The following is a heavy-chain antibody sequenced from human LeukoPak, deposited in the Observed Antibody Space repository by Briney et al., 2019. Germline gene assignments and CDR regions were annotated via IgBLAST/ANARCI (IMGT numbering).Heavy chain of an antibody. CDR2: INPHTGAT. J-gene: IGHJ6*03. CDR3: ARDRFRVTTTFTYYYYYYMDV. CDR1: GYRFTGYH. D-gene: IGHD4-11*01. Sequence: ASVKVSCKASGYRFTGYHIHWVRQAPGQGLEWMGWINPHTGATNYAQKFQGRVTMTRDTSVSTASMELNRLKSDDTAVYYCARDRFRVTTTFTYYYYYYMDVWGEGTTVTVSS. V-gene: IGHV1-2*02.